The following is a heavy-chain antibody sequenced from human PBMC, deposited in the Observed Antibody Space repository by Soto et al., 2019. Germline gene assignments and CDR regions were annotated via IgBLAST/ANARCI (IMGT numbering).Heavy chain of an antibody. Sequence: VQLVESGGGVVQPGRSLRLSCAASGFSFSISPMHWVRQAPGKGPEWVALISYDGTNKFYADSVKGRFTISRDNSKSTLYLQVDSPRPEDAAVYYCARDPKTSGGQHWAFNYFDSWGQGTLVTVSS. D-gene: IGHD7-27*01. V-gene: IGHV3-30-3*01. CDR3: ARDPKTSGGQHWAFNYFDS. CDR1: GFSFSISP. J-gene: IGHJ4*02. CDR2: ISYDGTNK.